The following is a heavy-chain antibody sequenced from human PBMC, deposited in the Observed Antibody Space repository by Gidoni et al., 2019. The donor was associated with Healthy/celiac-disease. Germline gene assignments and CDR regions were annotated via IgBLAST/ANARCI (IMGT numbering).Heavy chain of an antibody. Sequence: EVHLLESGGVVVQPGGSLRLSCAASGFTFYDYAMHWVRQAPGKGLEWVSLISWDGGSTYYADSVKGRFTISRDNSKNSLYLQMNSLRAEDTALYYCAKDVDGSGSYGVGYCDYWGQGTLVTVSS. CDR2: ISWDGGST. D-gene: IGHD3-10*01. CDR1: GFTFYDYA. CDR3: AKDVDGSGSYGVGYCDY. V-gene: IGHV3-43D*03. J-gene: IGHJ4*02.